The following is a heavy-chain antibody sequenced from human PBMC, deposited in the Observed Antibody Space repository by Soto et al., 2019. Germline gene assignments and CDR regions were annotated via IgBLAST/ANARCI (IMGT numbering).Heavy chain of an antibody. CDR1: AFAVIAYA. D-gene: IGHD1-20*01. J-gene: IGHJ4*02. CDR2: ISYNGGKT. V-gene: IGHV3-33*03. Sequence: GGSLXISWVASAFAVIAYAIQLFRQTPGMGLQWVAVISYNGGKTEYSDSVEGRFTVSRDNAKGTVYLEMKSLRIEDAGVYYCAKGRRSPGYKSSWMNFYFEYWGQENRVTVYS. CDR3: AKGRRSPGYKSSWMNFYFEY.